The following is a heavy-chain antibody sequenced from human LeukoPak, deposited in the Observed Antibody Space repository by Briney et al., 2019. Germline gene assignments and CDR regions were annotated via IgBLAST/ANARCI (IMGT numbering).Heavy chain of an antibody. D-gene: IGHD5-12*01. V-gene: IGHV3-48*03. CDR1: GFTFSSYE. CDR3: ARRRGYMDV. CDR2: ISSSGTTI. J-gene: IGHJ6*03. Sequence: GGSLRLSCAASGFTFSSYEMNWVRQAPGKGLEWVSYISSSGTTIYYADSVKGRFTIPRDNAKNSLYLQMNSLRAEDTAVYYCARRRGYMDVWGKGTTVTVSS.